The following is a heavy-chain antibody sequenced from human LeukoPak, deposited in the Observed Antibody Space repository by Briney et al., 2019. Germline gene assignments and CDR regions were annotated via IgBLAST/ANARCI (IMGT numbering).Heavy chain of an antibody. CDR3: AGLGSSDYYYYFDY. V-gene: IGHV3-23*01. J-gene: IGHJ4*02. CDR2: IGGGGGST. Sequence: SGGSLRLSCAASGFTFSSYAMSWVRQAPGKGLEWVSAIGGGGGSTFYTDSVKGRFTISRDNSKNTLYLLMNSLRAEDTAVYYCAGLGSSDYYYYFDYWGQGTLVTVSS. D-gene: IGHD3-22*01. CDR1: GFTFSSYA.